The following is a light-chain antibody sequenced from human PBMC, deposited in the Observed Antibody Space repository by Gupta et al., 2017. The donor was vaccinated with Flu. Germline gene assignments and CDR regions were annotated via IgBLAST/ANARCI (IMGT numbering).Light chain of an antibody. Sequence: SSTISCTGTSSDVGGYNYVSWYQQHPGKAPKLMIYDVSNRPSGVSNRFSGSKSGNTASLTISGLQAEDEADYYCSSYTSSSTLVFGGGTKLTVL. CDR3: SSYTSSSTLV. J-gene: IGLJ3*02. CDR2: DVS. V-gene: IGLV2-14*04. CDR1: SSDVGGYNY.